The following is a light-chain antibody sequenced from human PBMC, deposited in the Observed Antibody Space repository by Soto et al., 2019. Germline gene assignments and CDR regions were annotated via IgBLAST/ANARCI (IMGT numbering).Light chain of an antibody. CDR1: SSDVGGYNY. Sequence: QSLLTQPAAVSGSPGQSITISCTGTSSDVGGYNYVSWYQQHPGKAPKLMIYDVSNRPSGVSNRFSGSKSGNTASLTISGLRAEDEADYYCSSYTSSSTEVFGTGTKVNVL. J-gene: IGLJ1*01. V-gene: IGLV2-14*01. CDR3: SSYTSSSTEV. CDR2: DVS.